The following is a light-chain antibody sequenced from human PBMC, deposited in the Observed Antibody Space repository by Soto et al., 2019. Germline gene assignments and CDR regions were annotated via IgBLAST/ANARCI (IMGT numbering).Light chain of an antibody. CDR1: QSVSSSY. Sequence: EIVLTQSPGTLFLSPGERATLSCRASQSVSSSYLAWYQQKPGQAPRLLIYGASSRATGIPDRFSGSGSGTDFTLTISRLEPEDFAVYYCQRYGSSPPYTFGQGTKLEIK. J-gene: IGKJ2*01. V-gene: IGKV3-20*01. CDR2: GAS. CDR3: QRYGSSPPYT.